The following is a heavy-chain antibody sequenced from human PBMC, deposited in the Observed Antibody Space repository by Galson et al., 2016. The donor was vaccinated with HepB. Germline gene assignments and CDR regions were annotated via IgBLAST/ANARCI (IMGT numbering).Heavy chain of an antibody. D-gene: IGHD2-21*01. V-gene: IGHV4-31*03. CDR3: ARLTPHCGAERCQQFDP. J-gene: IGHJ5*02. CDR1: GGSVNSGDYY. CDR2: IYDNGNT. Sequence: TLSLTCTVSGGSVNSGDYYWSWIRQAPGKGLEWIGYIYDNGNTYHNPSLKSRLTISSDTSMNQFSLKLSSVTAADTAVYYCARLTPHCGAERCQQFDPWGQGILVTVSA.